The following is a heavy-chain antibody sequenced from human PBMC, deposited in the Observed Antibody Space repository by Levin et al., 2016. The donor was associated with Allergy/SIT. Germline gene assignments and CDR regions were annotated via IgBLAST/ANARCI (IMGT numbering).Heavy chain of an antibody. CDR3: ARQISERDSASSPADS. J-gene: IGHJ5*01. CDR2: IFHTGNA. V-gene: IGHV4-39*01. Sequence: SETLSLTCNVSGGSINTNNFYWGWIRQPPGKTLEWIGTIFHTGNAYYNPSLKDRVSMSVDTSKNDFSLRLSSVTAADTAVYFCARQISERDSASSPADSWGQGILVTVSS. CDR1: GGSINTNNFY. D-gene: IGHD6-6*01.